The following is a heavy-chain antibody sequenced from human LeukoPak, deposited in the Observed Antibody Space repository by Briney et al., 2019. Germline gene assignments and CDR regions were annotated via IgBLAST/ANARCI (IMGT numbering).Heavy chain of an antibody. CDR3: ARGKAGTSGLVTPAFDY. Sequence: GGSLRLSCAASGFTFSSYWMSWVRQAPGKGLEWVANIKQDGSEKYYVDSVKGRFTISRDNAKNSLYLQMNSLRAEDTAVYYCARGKAGTSGLVTPAFDYWGQGTLVTVSS. CDR1: GFTFSSYW. CDR2: IKQDGSEK. D-gene: IGHD1-7*01. V-gene: IGHV3-7*01. J-gene: IGHJ4*02.